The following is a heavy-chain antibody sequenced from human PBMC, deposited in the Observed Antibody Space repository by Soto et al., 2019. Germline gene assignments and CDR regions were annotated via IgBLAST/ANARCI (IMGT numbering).Heavy chain of an antibody. Sequence: SETLSLTCAVSGGSISSSNWWSWVRQPPGKGLEWIGEIYHSGSTNYNPSLKSRVTISVDKSKNQFSLKLSSVTAADTAVYYCARGVDYDSSGYTAFDIWGQGTMVTVSS. CDR3: ARGVDYDSSGYTAFDI. CDR1: GGSISSSNW. D-gene: IGHD3-22*01. CDR2: IYHSGST. J-gene: IGHJ3*02. V-gene: IGHV4-4*02.